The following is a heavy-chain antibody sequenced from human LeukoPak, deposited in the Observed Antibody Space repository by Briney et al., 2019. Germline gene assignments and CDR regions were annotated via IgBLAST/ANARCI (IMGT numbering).Heavy chain of an antibody. J-gene: IGHJ1*01. CDR2: INSSGSST. CDR1: GCTFSSYW. V-gene: IGHV3-74*01. Sequence: PGWSLTLSCAACGCTFSSYWLHWLRQAGGRGLVWVSRINSSGSSTSYAGSVKGRFTMSRDNAKNTLYLQMNSLRAEDTAVYFCAKEAYCSSTSCYRRYFQHWGQGTLVTVSS. CDR3: AKEAYCSSTSCYRRYFQH. D-gene: IGHD2-2*01.